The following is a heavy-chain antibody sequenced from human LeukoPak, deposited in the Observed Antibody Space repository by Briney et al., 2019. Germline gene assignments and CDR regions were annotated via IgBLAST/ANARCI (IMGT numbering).Heavy chain of an antibody. Sequence: PSETLSLTCAVSGGSISSSNWWSWVRQPPGKGLEWIGEIYHSGSTNYNPSLKSRVTISVDKSKNQFSLKLSSVTAADTAVYYCARGGIVMATILFDYWGQGTLVTVSS. D-gene: IGHD5-24*01. V-gene: IGHV4-4*02. CDR3: ARGGIVMATILFDY. CDR1: GGSISSSNW. J-gene: IGHJ4*02. CDR2: IYHSGST.